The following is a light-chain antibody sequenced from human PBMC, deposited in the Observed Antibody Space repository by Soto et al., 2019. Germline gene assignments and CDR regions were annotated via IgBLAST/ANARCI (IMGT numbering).Light chain of an antibody. Sequence: DLVMTQSPLSLPVTPGEPASISCRSSQSLLHSNAYNYLDWYLQKPGQSPHLLIYLGSFRASGVPDRFSGSGSGTDFTLKISRVEAEDAGVYYCIQSLQAPYTCGQGTKMEIK. CDR3: IQSLQAPYT. CDR2: LGS. J-gene: IGKJ2*01. V-gene: IGKV2-28*01. CDR1: QSLLHSNAYNY.